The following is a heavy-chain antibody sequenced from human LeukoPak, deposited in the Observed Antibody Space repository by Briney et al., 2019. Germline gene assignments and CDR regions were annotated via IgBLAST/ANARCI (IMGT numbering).Heavy chain of an antibody. CDR1: GYTFTSYY. V-gene: IGHV1-46*01. CDR3: ARLPTIVVVPAANNDFDY. CDR2: INPSGGST. D-gene: IGHD2-2*01. J-gene: IGHJ4*02. Sequence: ASVKVSCKASGYTFTSYYMHWVRQAPGQGLEWMGIINPSGGSTSYAQKFQGRVTMTRDTSISTAYMELSRLRSDDTAVYYCARLPTIVVVPAANNDFDYWGQGTLVTVSS.